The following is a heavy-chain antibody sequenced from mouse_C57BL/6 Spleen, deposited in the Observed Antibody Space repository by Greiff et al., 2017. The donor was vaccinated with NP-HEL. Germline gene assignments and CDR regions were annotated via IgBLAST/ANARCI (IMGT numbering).Heavy chain of an antibody. V-gene: IGHV1-80*01. CDR3: ARSDYYGSKGYWYFDV. J-gene: IGHJ1*03. D-gene: IGHD1-1*01. Sequence: QVQLQQSGAELVKPGASVKISCKASGYAFSSYWMNWVKQRPGKGLEWIGQIYPGDGDTNYNGKFKGKATLTADKSSSTAYMQLSSLTSEDSAVYFCARSDYYGSKGYWYFDVWGTGTTVTVSS. CDR2: IYPGDGDT. CDR1: GYAFSSYW.